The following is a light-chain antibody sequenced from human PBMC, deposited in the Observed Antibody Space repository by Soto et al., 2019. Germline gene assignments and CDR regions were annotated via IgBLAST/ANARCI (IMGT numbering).Light chain of an antibody. CDR3: AAWDDSLSGRL. CDR1: SSNIGSNY. J-gene: IGLJ3*02. CDR2: KNN. Sequence: QSVLTQPPSASGTPGQTVTISCSGSSSNIGSNYVYWYQQLPGTAPKLLISKNNQRHSGVPGRFSGSRSGTSASLAITGLRSEDEAVYYCAAWDDSLSGRLFGGGTKLTVL. V-gene: IGLV1-47*01.